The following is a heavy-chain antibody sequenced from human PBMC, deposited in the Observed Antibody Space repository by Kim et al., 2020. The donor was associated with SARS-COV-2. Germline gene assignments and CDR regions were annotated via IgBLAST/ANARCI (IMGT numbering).Heavy chain of an antibody. CDR2: IDPSDSYT. Sequence: GESLKISCKGSGYSFTSYWISWVRQMPGKGLEWMGRIDPSDSYTNYSPSFQGHVTISADKSISTAYLQWSSLKASDTAMYYCARRYSSSPYFDYWGQGTLVTVSS. V-gene: IGHV5-10-1*01. J-gene: IGHJ4*02. D-gene: IGHD6-6*01. CDR3: ARRYSSSPYFDY. CDR1: GYSFTSYW.